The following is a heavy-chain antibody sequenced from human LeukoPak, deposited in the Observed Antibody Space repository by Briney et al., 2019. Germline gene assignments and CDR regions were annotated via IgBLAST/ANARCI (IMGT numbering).Heavy chain of an antibody. CDR2: ISYEGGNK. V-gene: IGHV3-30*18. J-gene: IGHJ6*02. CDR3: AKDLYGSDSSGYYYLHYYYYGMDV. CDR1: GFTFSSYG. D-gene: IGHD3-22*01. Sequence: GRSLGLSCAASGFTFSSYGTHWVRQAPGKGLEWVAVISYEGGNKYYADSVKGRFTISRDNSKNTLYLQMNSLRAEDTAVYYCAKDLYGSDSSGYYYLHYYYYGMDVWGQGTTVTVSS.